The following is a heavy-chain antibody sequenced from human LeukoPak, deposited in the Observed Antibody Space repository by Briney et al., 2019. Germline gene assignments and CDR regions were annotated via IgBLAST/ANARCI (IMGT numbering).Heavy chain of an antibody. CDR1: GFTFSSYG. CDR2: IWYDGSNK. Sequence: PERSLRLSCAASGFTFSSYGMHWVRQAPGKGLEWVAVIWYDGSNKYYADSVKGRFTISRDNSKNTLYLQMNSLRAEDTAVYYCARAQQLASTYYYYGMDVWGQGTTVTVSS. D-gene: IGHD6-13*01. J-gene: IGHJ6*02. V-gene: IGHV3-33*01. CDR3: ARAQQLASTYYYYGMDV.